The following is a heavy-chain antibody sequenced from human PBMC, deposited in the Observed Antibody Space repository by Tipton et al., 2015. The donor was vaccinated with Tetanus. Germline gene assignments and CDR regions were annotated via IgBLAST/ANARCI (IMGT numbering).Heavy chain of an antibody. CDR3: ARRDYSDSSVDN. CDR2: IYFSGST. Sequence: LRLSCTVSGGSISSYYWSWIRQPPGKGLEWIGYIYFSGSTYYNPSLKSRVTIYVDTSKKQFSLRLSSVTAADTAVYYCARRDYSDSSVDNWGQGTLVTVSS. J-gene: IGHJ4*02. CDR1: GGSISSYY. V-gene: IGHV4-59*04. D-gene: IGHD3-22*01.